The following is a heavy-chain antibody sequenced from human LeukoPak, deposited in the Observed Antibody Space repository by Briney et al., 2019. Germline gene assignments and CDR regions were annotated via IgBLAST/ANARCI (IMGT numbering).Heavy chain of an antibody. V-gene: IGHV3-23*01. CDR1: GLTFNRYA. Sequence: RGGSLRLPCAASGLTFNRYAMRCVPHARGKGPEGVSAVSGSCCHTFYADSVKGRFTISRHNSKNTLYLHMNRLRPHDTALYFCGRTLLVRYFDYWGQGILVTVSS. J-gene: IGHJ4*02. D-gene: IGHD1-26*01. CDR2: VSGSCCHT. CDR3: GRTLLVRYFDY.